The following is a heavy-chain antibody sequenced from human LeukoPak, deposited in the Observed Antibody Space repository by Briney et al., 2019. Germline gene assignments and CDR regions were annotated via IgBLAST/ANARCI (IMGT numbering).Heavy chain of an antibody. CDR3: ARLYDFWSGYYYYYGMDV. J-gene: IGHJ6*02. V-gene: IGHV4-34*01. D-gene: IGHD3-3*01. Sequence: SETLSLTCAVYGGSFSGYYWSRIRQPPGRGLEWIGEINHSGSTNYNPSLKSRVTISVDTSKNQFSLKLSSVTAADTAVYYCARLYDFWSGYYYYYGMDVWGQGTTVTVSS. CDR2: INHSGST. CDR1: GGSFSGYY.